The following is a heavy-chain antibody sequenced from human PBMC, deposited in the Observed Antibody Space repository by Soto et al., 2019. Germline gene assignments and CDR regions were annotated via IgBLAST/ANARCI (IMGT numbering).Heavy chain of an antibody. Sequence: GGSLRLSCAASGFTFSSYCMSWVRQAPGKGLEWVANIKQDGSEKYYVDSVKGRFTISRDNAKNSLYLQMNSLRAEDTAVYYCARATIVVVPAGTQRGNDAFDIWGQGTMVTVSS. J-gene: IGHJ3*02. CDR1: GFTFSSYC. CDR3: ARATIVVVPAGTQRGNDAFDI. V-gene: IGHV3-7*01. CDR2: IKQDGSEK. D-gene: IGHD2-2*01.